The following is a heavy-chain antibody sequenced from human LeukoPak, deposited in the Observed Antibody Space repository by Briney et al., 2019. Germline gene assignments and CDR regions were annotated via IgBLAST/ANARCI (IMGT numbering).Heavy chain of an antibody. D-gene: IGHD6-19*01. CDR1: GFTFSSYS. CDR2: ISSSSSTI. V-gene: IGHV3-48*04. Sequence: PGGSLRLSCAASGFTFSSYSMNWVRQAPGKGLEWVSYISSSSSTIYYADSVKGRFTISRDNAKNSLYLQMNSLRAEDTAVYYCAKESGWYYAFDIWGQGTMVTVSS. CDR3: AKESGWYYAFDI. J-gene: IGHJ3*02.